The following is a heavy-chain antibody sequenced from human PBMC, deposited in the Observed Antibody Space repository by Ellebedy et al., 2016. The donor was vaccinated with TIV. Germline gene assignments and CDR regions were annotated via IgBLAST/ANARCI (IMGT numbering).Heavy chain of an antibody. J-gene: IGHJ5*01. CDR2: ISSSGDTI. CDR1: GFTFTDYY. D-gene: IGHD6-25*01. V-gene: IGHV3-11*04. Sequence: GESLKISCAASGFTFTDYYMTWIRQAPGKGLEWLSYISSSGDTIYYADSVRGRFTISRDNTKNSLFLQMSSLRDEDTGTYYCAAGGGFLAVAWGHGTLVTVSS. CDR3: AAGGGFLAVA.